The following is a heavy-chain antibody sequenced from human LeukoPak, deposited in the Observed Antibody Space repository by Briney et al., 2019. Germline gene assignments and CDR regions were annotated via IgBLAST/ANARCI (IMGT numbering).Heavy chain of an antibody. CDR3: ARRLTQYDCFDP. D-gene: IGHD2-2*01. CDR2: TYYRSTWYN. J-gene: IGHJ5*02. CDR1: GDSLSSNSVT. V-gene: IGHV6-1*01. Sequence: SQTLSLTRAISGDSLSSNSVTRNWIRQSPSRGLEWLGRTYYRSTWYNDYAVSVRGRITVNPDTSKNQFSLHLNSVTPEDTAVYYCARRLTQYDCFDPWGQGILVTVSS.